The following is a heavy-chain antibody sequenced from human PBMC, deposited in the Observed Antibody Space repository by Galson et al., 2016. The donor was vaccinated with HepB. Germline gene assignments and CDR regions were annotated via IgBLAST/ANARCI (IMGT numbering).Heavy chain of an antibody. CDR2: IRCSGSAI. Sequence: SLRLSCAASGFTFSTYSMNWVRQAPGKGLEWVSYIRCSGSAICYADSVKGRFTISRDNAKNSLFLQMNSLRDEDSAVYYCARDREQWRVAHAFDIWGQGTMVTVSS. CDR3: ARDREQWRVAHAFDI. V-gene: IGHV3-48*02. J-gene: IGHJ3*02. D-gene: IGHD6-19*01. CDR1: GFTFSTYS.